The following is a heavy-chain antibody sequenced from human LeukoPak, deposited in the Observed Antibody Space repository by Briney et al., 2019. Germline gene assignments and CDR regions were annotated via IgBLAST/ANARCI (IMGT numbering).Heavy chain of an antibody. V-gene: IGHV1-2*02. CDR2: INPNSGGT. CDR1: GYTFTGYY. D-gene: IGHD2-15*01. CDR3: ARGNIVVVVAAYFDY. J-gene: IGHJ4*02. Sequence: GASVKVSCKASGYTFTGYYMHWVRQAPGQGLGWMGWINPNSGGTNYAQKFQGRVTMTRDTSISTAYMELSRLRSDDTAVYYCARGNIVVVVAAYFDYWGQGTLVTVSS.